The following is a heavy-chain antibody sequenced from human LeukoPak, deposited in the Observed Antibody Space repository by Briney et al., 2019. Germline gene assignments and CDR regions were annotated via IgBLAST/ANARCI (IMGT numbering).Heavy chain of an antibody. V-gene: IGHV1-2*02. D-gene: IGHD1-26*01. CDR2: INPNSGAT. CDR1: GYTFTGYY. J-gene: IGHJ4*02. CDR3: AKEGLERWELSGYY. Sequence: ASVKVSFKASGYTFTGYYMHWVRQAPGQGLEWMGWINPNSGATNYAQKFQGRVTMTRDMSISTVYMEVSSLRSDDTAVYYCAKEGLERWELSGYYWGQGTLVTVSS.